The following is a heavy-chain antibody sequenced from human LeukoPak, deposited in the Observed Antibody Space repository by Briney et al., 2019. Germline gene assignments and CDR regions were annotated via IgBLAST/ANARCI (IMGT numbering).Heavy chain of an antibody. CDR1: GFTFSSYA. D-gene: IGHD1-1*01. Sequence: GGSLRLSCAASGFTFSSYAMSWVRQAPGKGLEWVSSISGSTSSTYYADSVKGRFTISRDNSKTTLYLQMNSLRAEDTAVYYCARNVDLDYWGQGTLVTVSS. CDR2: ISGSTSST. V-gene: IGHV3-23*01. J-gene: IGHJ4*02. CDR3: ARNVDLDY.